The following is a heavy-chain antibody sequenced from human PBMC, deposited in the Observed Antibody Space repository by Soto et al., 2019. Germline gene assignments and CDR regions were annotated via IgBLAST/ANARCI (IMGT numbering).Heavy chain of an antibody. CDR1: GFTFSTDG. V-gene: IGHV3-33*01. D-gene: IGHD3-3*01. CDR2: VWYDGSNQ. Sequence: QVQLVESGGGVVQPGGSLRLSCSAPGFTFSTDGMHWVRQAPGKGLQWVALVWYDGSNQYYADSVKGRFAISRDNSKNTLHLQLNSLGAEDTAVYFCARDRQFWGGSYVVLAYKCGMDVWGQGTTVTVSS. CDR3: ARDRQFWGGSYVVLAYKCGMDV. J-gene: IGHJ6*02.